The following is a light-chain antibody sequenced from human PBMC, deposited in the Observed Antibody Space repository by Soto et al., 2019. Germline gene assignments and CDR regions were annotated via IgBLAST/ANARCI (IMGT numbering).Light chain of an antibody. CDR2: LNSDGSH. CDR3: QTWGTGIQGV. J-gene: IGLJ3*02. V-gene: IGLV4-69*01. CDR1: SGHSSYA. Sequence: QPVLTQSPSASASLGASVKLTCTLSSGHSSYAIAWHQQQPEKGPRYLMKLNSDGSHSKGDGIPDRFSGSSSGAERYLTISCLQSEDEADYYCQTWGTGIQGVFGGGTKLTVL.